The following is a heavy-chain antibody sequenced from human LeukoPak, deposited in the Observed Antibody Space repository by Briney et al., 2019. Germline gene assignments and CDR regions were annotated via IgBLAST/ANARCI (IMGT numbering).Heavy chain of an antibody. Sequence: ASVKVSCKVSGYTLTKLSMHWVRQAPGKGLEWMGGFDREDGETIYAQKFQGRVTMTEDTSTDTAYMELSSLRSEDTAVYYCAVPAAQGDNWFDRWGQGTLVTVSS. V-gene: IGHV1-24*01. CDR2: FDREDGET. CDR3: AVPAAQGDNWFDR. CDR1: GYTLTKLS. D-gene: IGHD2-2*01. J-gene: IGHJ5*02.